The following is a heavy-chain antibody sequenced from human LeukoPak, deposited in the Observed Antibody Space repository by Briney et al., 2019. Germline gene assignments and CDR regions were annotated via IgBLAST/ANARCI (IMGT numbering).Heavy chain of an antibody. J-gene: IGHJ4*02. CDR2: ISGSSSII. V-gene: IGHV3-48*04. D-gene: IGHD6-19*01. Sequence: GGSLRLSCAASGFPFSGYSMNWVRQAPGKGLEWVSYISGSSSIIYYADSVKGRFTISRDNAKNSLYLQMNSLRAEDTAMYYCARKVGKYSGWYNYWGQGTLVTVSS. CDR3: ARKVGKYSGWYNY. CDR1: GFPFSGYS.